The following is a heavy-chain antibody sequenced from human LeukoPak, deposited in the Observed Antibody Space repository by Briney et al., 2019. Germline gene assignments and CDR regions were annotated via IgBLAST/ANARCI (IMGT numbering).Heavy chain of an antibody. D-gene: IGHD5-12*01. CDR2: IYYSGST. CDR1: GGSISSSSYY. Sequence: PSETLSLTCTVSGGSISSSSYYWGWIRQPPGKGLEWIGSIYYSGSTYYNPSLKSRFTISVDTSKNQFSLKLSSVTAADTAVYYCARHIVATITGVDYWGQGTLVTVSS. J-gene: IGHJ4*02. V-gene: IGHV4-39*01. CDR3: ARHIVATITGVDY.